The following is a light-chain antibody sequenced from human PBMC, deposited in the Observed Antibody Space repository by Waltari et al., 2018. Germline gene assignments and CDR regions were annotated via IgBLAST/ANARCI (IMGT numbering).Light chain of an antibody. CDR3: QQDYNLPFT. Sequence: EIVMTQSPATLSLSQGERATLSCRASQSVSSSYLSWYQQKPGPAPRLLIHVASTRDTGSPARFSCSGSGTDFTLTISSLQPEDFAVYYCQQDYNLPFTFGQGTRLEIK. CDR2: VAS. V-gene: IGKV3D-7*01. CDR1: QSVSSSY. J-gene: IGKJ5*01.